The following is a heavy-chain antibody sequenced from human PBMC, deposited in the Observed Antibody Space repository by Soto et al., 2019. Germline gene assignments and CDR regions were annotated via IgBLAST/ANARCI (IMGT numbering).Heavy chain of an antibody. V-gene: IGHV3-53*01. D-gene: IGHD4-17*01. CDR2: IGSGGGT. CDR1: GFTVSSNY. Sequence: GSLRLSCAASGFTVSSNYMSWVRQAPGEGLEFSAVIGSGGGTYYADSVKGRFTISRDNSKNTLYLQMNSLRAEDTAVYYCAKNYGEYPLNYFDYWGQGTLVTVSS. J-gene: IGHJ4*02. CDR3: AKNYGEYPLNYFDY.